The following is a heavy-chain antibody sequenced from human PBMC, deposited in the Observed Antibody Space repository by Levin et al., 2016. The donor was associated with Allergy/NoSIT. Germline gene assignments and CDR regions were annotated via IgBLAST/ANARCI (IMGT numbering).Heavy chain of an antibody. V-gene: IGHV4-59*12. J-gene: IGHJ4*02. Sequence: SETLSLTCTVSGGSISSYYWSWIRQPPGKGLEWIGYIYYSGSTYYNPSLKSRVTISVDTSKNQFSLKLSSVTAADTAVYYCAREEASELSPYYFDYWGQGTLVTVSS. CDR1: GGSISSYY. CDR2: IYYSGST. CDR3: AREEASELSPYYFDY. D-gene: IGHD1-26*01.